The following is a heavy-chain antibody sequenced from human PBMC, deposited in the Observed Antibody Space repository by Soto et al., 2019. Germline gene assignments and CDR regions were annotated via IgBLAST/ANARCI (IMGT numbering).Heavy chain of an antibody. CDR2: IYYSGST. D-gene: IGHD5-12*01. CDR1: GGSISSYY. J-gene: IGHJ6*03. Sequence: QVQLQESGPGLVKPSETLSLTCTVSGGSISSYYWSWIRQPPGKGLEWIGYIYYSGSTNYNPSLTGRVTIPVDTSKNQFSLKLSSVTAADTAVYYCARVGVATMGGYYYYYYMDVWGKGTTVTVSS. CDR3: ARVGVATMGGYYYYYYMDV. V-gene: IGHV4-59*01.